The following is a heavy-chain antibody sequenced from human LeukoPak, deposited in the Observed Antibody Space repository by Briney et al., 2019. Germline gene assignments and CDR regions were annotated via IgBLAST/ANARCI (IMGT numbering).Heavy chain of an antibody. V-gene: IGHV4-39*07. CDR2: IYYSGTT. D-gene: IGHD3-22*01. Sequence: PSETLSLTCSVSGDSISSTSYYWGWIRQPPGKGLEWIGNIYYSGTTSYNPSLKSRVTISVATPKNQFSLRLSSVTAADTAVYYCARGGSKAGGMKVRDSDAFDSWGQGTMGTVSS. CDR3: ARGGSKAGGMKVRDSDAFDS. J-gene: IGHJ3*02. CDR1: GDSISSTSYY.